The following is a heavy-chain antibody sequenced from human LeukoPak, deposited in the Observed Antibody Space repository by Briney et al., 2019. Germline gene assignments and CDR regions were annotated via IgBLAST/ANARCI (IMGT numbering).Heavy chain of an antibody. Sequence: GAPVKVSCKASGYTFTGYYMHWVRQAPGQGLEWMGWINPNSGGTNYAQKFQGRVTMTRDTSISTAYMELSRLRSDDTAVYYCARSRSIKPIKFDYWGQGTLVTVSS. CDR3: ARSRSIKPIKFDY. CDR1: GYTFTGYY. J-gene: IGHJ4*02. V-gene: IGHV1-2*02. CDR2: INPNSGGT. D-gene: IGHD6-13*01.